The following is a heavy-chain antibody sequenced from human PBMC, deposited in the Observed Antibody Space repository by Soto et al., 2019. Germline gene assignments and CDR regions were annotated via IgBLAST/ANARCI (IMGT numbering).Heavy chain of an antibody. CDR2: NYYSGSS. J-gene: IGHJ4*02. V-gene: IGHV4-30-4*02. CDR1: GGCISSDDFY. CDR3: ARTWGSANDY. Sequence: SEAVSLTCSFSGGCISSDDFYWSWIRQPPGKGLEWIGYNYYSGSSSYNPSLKNRVTISVDTSKNHFSLKPSSVTAADASVYNCARTWGSANDYGGRGTRVTASS. D-gene: IGHD3-16*01.